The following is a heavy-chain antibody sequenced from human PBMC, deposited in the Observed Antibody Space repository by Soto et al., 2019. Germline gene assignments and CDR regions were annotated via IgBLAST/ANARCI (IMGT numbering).Heavy chain of an antibody. V-gene: IGHV1-18*01. D-gene: IGHD3-16*01. CDR3: ARGGTPIDY. CDR2: ISAYNGNT. CDR1: GYTFTNFG. Sequence: QVQLVQSGAEVKKPGASVKVSCKTSGYTFTNFGLSWVRQAPGQGLEWMGWISAYNGNTNYAQNFQGRVTMTTDTSTSTAYTDLRSLRSDDSAMYYRARGGTPIDYWGQGTLVTVSS. J-gene: IGHJ4*02.